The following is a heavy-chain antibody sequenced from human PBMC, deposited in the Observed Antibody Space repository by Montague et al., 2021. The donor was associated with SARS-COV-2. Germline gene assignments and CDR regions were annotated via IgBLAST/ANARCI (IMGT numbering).Heavy chain of an antibody. D-gene: IGHD3-16*01. V-gene: IGHV4-4*08. J-gene: IGHJ4*02. CDR3: VRTPHYDGLYGRPDF. CDR1: GVSVTDYY. Sequence: SETLSLTCTVSGVSVTDYYWSWIRQPPGKGLEWVGDVFHNKGTNYNPSLKSRVAISVDTSKSQFSLRLTSVTAADTAFYYCVRTPHYDGLYGRPDFWGQGTLVTVSS. CDR2: VFHNKGT.